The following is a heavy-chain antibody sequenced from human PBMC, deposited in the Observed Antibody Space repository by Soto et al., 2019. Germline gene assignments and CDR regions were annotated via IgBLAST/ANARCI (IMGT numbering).Heavy chain of an antibody. J-gene: IGHJ3*02. V-gene: IGHV3-30-3*01. CDR1: GFTFSSYA. CDR2: ISYDGSNK. D-gene: IGHD3-3*01. CDR3: ARDNARFLEWSRTYNDAFDI. Sequence: QVQLVESGGGVVQPGRSLRLSCAASGFTFSSYAMHWVRQAPGKGLEWVAVISYDGSNKYYADSVKGRFIISRDNSKNTLYLQMNSLRAEDTAVYYCARDNARFLEWSRTYNDAFDIWGQGTMVTVSS.